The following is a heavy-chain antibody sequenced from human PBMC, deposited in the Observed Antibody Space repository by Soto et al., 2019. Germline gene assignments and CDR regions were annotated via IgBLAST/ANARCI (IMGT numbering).Heavy chain of an antibody. CDR1: GGTFSSYA. V-gene: IGHV1-69*06. CDR2: IIPIFGTA. CDR3: ARTTTGIAAASYYYYGMDV. D-gene: IGHD6-13*01. Sequence: QVQLVQSGAEVKKPGSSVKVSCKASGGTFSSYAISWVRQAPGQGLEWMGGIIPIFGTANYAQKFQGRVTLAADKSTSTAYMELSSLRSEDTAVYYCARTTTGIAAASYYYYGMDVWGQGTTVTVSS. J-gene: IGHJ6*02.